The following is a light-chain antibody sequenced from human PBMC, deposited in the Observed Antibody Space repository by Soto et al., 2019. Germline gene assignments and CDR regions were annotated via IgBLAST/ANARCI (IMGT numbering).Light chain of an antibody. J-gene: IGKJ4*01. Sequence: EIVLTQSPATLSLSPGERATLSCRACQSVSSYLAWYQQKPGQAPRLLIYDASNRATGIPARFSGSGSGTDFTPTISSLEPEDFAVYYCQQRSNWPPALTFGGGTKVEIK. V-gene: IGKV3-11*01. CDR3: QQRSNWPPALT. CDR2: DAS. CDR1: QSVSSY.